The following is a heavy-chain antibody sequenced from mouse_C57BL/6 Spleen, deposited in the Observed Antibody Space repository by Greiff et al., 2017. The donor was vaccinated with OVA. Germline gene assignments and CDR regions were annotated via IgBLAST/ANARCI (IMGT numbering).Heavy chain of an antibody. Sequence: EVHLVESEGGLVQPGSSMKLSCTASGFTFSDYYMAWVRQVPEKGLEWVANINYDGSSTYYLDSLKSRFIISRDNAKNILYLQMSSLKSEDTATYYCAREGNWASYWYFDVWGTGTTVTVSS. V-gene: IGHV5-16*01. CDR3: AREGNWASYWYFDV. J-gene: IGHJ1*03. D-gene: IGHD4-1*01. CDR1: GFTFSDYY. CDR2: INYDGSST.